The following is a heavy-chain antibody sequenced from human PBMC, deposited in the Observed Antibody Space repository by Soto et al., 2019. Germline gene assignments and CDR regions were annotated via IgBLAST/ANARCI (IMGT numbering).Heavy chain of an antibody. CDR2: INHSGST. Sequence: SETLSLTCAVYGGSFSGYYWSWIRQPPGKGLEWIGEINHSGSTNYNPSLKSRVTISVDTSKNQFSLKLSSVTAADTAVYYCARERTVRGVIRYGMDVWGQGTTVTVYS. CDR1: GGSFSGYY. V-gene: IGHV4-34*01. CDR3: ARERTVRGVIRYGMDV. J-gene: IGHJ6*02. D-gene: IGHD3-10*01.